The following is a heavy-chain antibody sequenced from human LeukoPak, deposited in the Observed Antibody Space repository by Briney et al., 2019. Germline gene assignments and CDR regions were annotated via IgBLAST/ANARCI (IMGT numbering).Heavy chain of an antibody. Sequence: GGSLRLSCTASGFTFGDSALNWVRQAPGKGLEWVGLIRSKPYGGTTEYAASVKGRFTISRDDSKSIAYLQMNSLKTEDTAVYYCTRAMITFGGVIAIFDYWGQGTLVTVSS. CDR1: GFTFGDSA. CDR2: IRSKPYGGTT. J-gene: IGHJ4*02. CDR3: TRAMITFGGVIAIFDY. V-gene: IGHV3-49*04. D-gene: IGHD3-16*02.